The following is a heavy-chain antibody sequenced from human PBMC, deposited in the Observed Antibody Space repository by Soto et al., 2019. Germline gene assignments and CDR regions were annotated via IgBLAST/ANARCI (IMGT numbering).Heavy chain of an antibody. Sequence: SETLSLTCAVYGGSFSGYYWTWIRQPPGTGMEWIGEINHSGSTTYNPSLKSRVAISVDTSKNHFSLNLTSVTAADTAVYYCASLVISAYYFWTEYLSDSWGQGPLVTVPS. D-gene: IGHD3-3*01. CDR2: INHSGST. CDR1: GGSFSGYY. J-gene: IGHJ4*02. CDR3: ASLVISAYYFWTEYLSDS. V-gene: IGHV4-34*01.